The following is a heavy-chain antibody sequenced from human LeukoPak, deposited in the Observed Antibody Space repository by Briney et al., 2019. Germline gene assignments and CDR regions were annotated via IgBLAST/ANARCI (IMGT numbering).Heavy chain of an antibody. CDR2: IYHSGST. CDR1: GYSISSGYY. J-gene: IGHJ6*03. CDR3: ARAGPSSSWYDPYYYYMDV. V-gene: IGHV4-38-2*02. D-gene: IGHD6-13*01. Sequence: SETLSLTCTVSGYSISSGYYWGWIRQPPGKGLEWIGSIYHSGSTYYNPSLKSRVTISVDTSKNQFSLKLSSVTAADTAVYYCARAGPSSSWYDPYYYYMDVWGKGTTVTVSS.